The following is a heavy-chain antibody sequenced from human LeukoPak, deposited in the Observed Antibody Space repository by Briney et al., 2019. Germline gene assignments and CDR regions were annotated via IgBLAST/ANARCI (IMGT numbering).Heavy chain of an antibody. Sequence: GGSLRLSCVASGFTFSSYGMTWVRQSPGKGLEWVSGISVSGGSTFYADSVKGRFTISRDNSKNTLYLQMNSLRAEDTAIYYCAKCYTVTGNYFGYWGQGMLVTVSS. CDR3: AKCYTVTGNYFGY. V-gene: IGHV3-23*01. D-gene: IGHD4-17*01. J-gene: IGHJ4*02. CDR1: GFTFSSYG. CDR2: ISVSGGST.